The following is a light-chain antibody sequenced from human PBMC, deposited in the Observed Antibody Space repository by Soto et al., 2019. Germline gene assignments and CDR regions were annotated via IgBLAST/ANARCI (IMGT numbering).Light chain of an antibody. CDR1: NRDVGGYNY. J-gene: IGLJ2*01. Sequence: QSALAQPASVSGSPGQSITISCAGTNRDVGGYNYVSWYQQYPGKAPKLIIYEVPYRPSGVSNRFSGSKSGNTASLTISGLQAEDEADYYCSSYSSSSALDVIFGGGTKLTVL. CDR2: EVP. V-gene: IGLV2-14*01. CDR3: SSYSSSSALDVI.